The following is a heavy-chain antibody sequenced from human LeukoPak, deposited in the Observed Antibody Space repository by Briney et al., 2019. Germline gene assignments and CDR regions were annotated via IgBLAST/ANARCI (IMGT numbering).Heavy chain of an antibody. CDR1: GGSISSSSYY. CDR2: INHSGSS. J-gene: IGHJ4*02. Sequence: SETLSLTCTVSGGSISSSSYYWGWIRQPPGKGLQWIGSINHSGSSSYNPSLKSRVTISVDTSKNQISLKLSSVTAADTAVYYCARINWNYFDYWGQGTLVTVSS. CDR3: ARINWNYFDY. D-gene: IGHD1-20*01. V-gene: IGHV4-39*07.